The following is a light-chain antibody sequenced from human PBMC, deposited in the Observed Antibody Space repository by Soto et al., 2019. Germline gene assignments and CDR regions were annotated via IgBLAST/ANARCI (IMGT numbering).Light chain of an antibody. V-gene: IGLV2-23*01. J-gene: IGLJ1*01. CDR2: EGS. CDR3: CSYAGSSTSYV. CDR1: SSDFGSYNL. Sequence: QSVLTQPASVSGSPGQSITISCTGTSSDFGSYNLVSWYQQHPGKAPKLMIYEGSKRPSGVSNRFSGSKSDNTASLTISGLQAEDEADYYCCSYAGSSTSYVFGTGTKVTVL.